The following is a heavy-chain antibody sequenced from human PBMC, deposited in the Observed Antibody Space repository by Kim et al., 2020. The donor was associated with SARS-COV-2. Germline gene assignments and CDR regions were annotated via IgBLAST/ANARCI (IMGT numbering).Heavy chain of an antibody. V-gene: IGHV4-59*09. J-gene: IGHJ5*02. Sequence: TNYNPSLKSRVTISVDTSENQFSLKLSSVTAADTAVYYCARGGRVVTATTWGQGTLVTVSS. CDR3: ARGGRVVTATT. CDR2: T. D-gene: IGHD2-21*02.